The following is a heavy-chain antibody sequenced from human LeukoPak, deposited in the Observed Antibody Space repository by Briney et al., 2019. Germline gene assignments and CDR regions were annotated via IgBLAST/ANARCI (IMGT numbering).Heavy chain of an antibody. D-gene: IGHD3-10*01. V-gene: IGHV4-59*01. Sequence: PSETLSLTCTVSGGSISSYYWSWIRQPPGKGLQWIGYIYYSGSTNYNPSLKSRVTISVDTSNNQFSLKLSSVTAAATAVYYCARALETGSVAFDIWGQGTMVTVSS. CDR2: IYYSGST. CDR1: GGSISSYY. CDR3: ARALETGSVAFDI. J-gene: IGHJ3*02.